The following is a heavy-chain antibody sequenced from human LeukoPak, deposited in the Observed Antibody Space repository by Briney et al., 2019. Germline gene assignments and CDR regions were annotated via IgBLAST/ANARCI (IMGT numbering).Heavy chain of an antibody. CDR3: ARAVAGSPYYYYYMDV. V-gene: IGHV4-59*01. CDR1: GGSISSYY. Sequence: PSETLSLTCTVSGGSISSYYWSWIRQPPGKGLEWIGYIYSSGSINYNPSLKSRVTISVDTSKNQFSLKLSSVTAADTAVYYCARAVAGSPYYYYYMDVWGKGTTVTVSS. D-gene: IGHD6-19*01. CDR2: IYSSGSI. J-gene: IGHJ6*03.